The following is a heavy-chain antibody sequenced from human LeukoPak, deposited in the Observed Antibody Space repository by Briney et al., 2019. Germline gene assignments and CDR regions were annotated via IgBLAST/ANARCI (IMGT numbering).Heavy chain of an antibody. D-gene: IGHD3-16*01. J-gene: IGHJ4*02. CDR2: IYYSGST. V-gene: IGHV4-30-4*01. CDR1: SGSTISGDYN. CDR3: ARPVIDDYVWASYPYFAY. Sequence: SQTLSLTCTASSGSTISGDYNWCCIRPPPGKGLEWIGYIYYSGSTYSNPSLKSRVTISVDTSNNQFSLKLSSVTAEHTAVYYCARPVIDDYVWASYPYFAYWGQGTLLTVPS.